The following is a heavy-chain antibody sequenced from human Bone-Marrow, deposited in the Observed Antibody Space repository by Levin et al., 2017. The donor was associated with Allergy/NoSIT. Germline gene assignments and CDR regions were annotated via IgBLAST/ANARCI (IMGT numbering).Heavy chain of an antibody. CDR2: IKEDGSET. CDR3: ARARRTASTPDFFDL. D-gene: IGHD2-2*01. CDR1: GFSFRDYW. J-gene: IGHJ4*02. Sequence: PGGSLRLSCSVSGFSFRDYWMSWVRQAPGKGLEWVANIKEDGSETLSADSVKGRFIISRDNDKNSLYLQMNSLRVEDMAVYYCARARRTASTPDFFDLWGQGTLVTVSS. V-gene: IGHV3-7*01.